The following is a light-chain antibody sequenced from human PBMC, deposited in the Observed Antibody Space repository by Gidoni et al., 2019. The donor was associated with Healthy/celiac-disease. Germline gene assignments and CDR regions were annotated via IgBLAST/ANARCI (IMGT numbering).Light chain of an antibody. Sequence: SALTQPAYVSGSPGQSITISCTGTSSDVGGYNYVSWYQQHPGKAPNLMIYDVSNRPSGVSKRFSGSKSGNTASLTISGLQAEDEADYYCSSYTSSSRGVFGTGTKVTVL. V-gene: IGLV2-14*03. J-gene: IGLJ1*01. CDR2: DVS. CDR3: SSYTSSSRGV. CDR1: SSDVGGYNY.